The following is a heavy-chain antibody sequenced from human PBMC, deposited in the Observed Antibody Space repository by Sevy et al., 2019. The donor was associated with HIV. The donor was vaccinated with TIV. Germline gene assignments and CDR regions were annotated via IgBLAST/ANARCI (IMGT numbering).Heavy chain of an antibody. CDR2: IFWDDEK. Sequence: SRPTLVNPAQTLTLTCSFSGFSLNTSGVGVGWIRLPPGKALEWLALIFWDDEKRYSPPLKNRLTITKDTSKNQVVLTMTNMDPVDTATYYCARFLKGDYTNYFDSWDQGSLVTVSS. D-gene: IGHD4-4*01. J-gene: IGHJ4*02. V-gene: IGHV2-5*02. CDR1: GFSLNTSGVG. CDR3: ARFLKGDYTNYFDS.